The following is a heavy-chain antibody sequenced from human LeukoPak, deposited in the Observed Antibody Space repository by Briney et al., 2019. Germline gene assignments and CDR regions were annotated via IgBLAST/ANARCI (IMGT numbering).Heavy chain of an antibody. CDR1: GFTFSSYG. V-gene: IGHV3-30*02. J-gene: IGHJ6*02. Sequence: PGGSLRLSCAASGFTFSSYGMHWVRQAPGKGLEWVAFIRYDGSNKYYADSVKGRFTISRDNSKNTLYLQMNSLRAEDTAVYYCAKIRFGEYYYYCGMDVWGQGTTVTVSS. CDR3: AKIRFGEYYYYCGMDV. CDR2: IRYDGSNK. D-gene: IGHD3-10*01.